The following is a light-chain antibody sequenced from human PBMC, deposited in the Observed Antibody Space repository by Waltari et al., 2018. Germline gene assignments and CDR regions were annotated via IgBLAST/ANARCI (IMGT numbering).Light chain of an antibody. V-gene: IGLV3-1*01. CDR2: QNT. Sequence: SYELTQPTSVSVAPGQTANITCSGDKLGTKYACWYQQKPGQSPVLDIHQNTKRPSGIPERFSGSNSGNTATLTISGTQPIDEADFYCQAWDSTFARVFGGGTRLTVL. CDR3: QAWDSTFARV. CDR1: KLGTKY. J-gene: IGLJ3*02.